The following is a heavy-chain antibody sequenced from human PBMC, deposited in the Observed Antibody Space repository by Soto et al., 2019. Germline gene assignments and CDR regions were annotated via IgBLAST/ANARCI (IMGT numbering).Heavy chain of an antibody. V-gene: IGHV3-33*01. Sequence: QVQLVESGGGVVQPGRSLRLSCAASGFTFNSYGMHWVRQAPGKGLEWVAVIWYDGSNEFYADSVKGRFTISRDNSKNTLSLQVNSLRAEDTAVYYCAREYDYGGSHDSPQFDYWGQGTLVTVSS. CDR3: AREYDYGGSHDSPQFDY. CDR2: IWYDGSNE. J-gene: IGHJ4*02. D-gene: IGHD3-22*01. CDR1: GFTFNSYG.